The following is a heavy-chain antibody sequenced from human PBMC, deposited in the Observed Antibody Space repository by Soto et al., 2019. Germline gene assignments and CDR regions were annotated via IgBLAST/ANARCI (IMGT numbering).Heavy chain of an antibody. V-gene: IGHV1-58*01. J-gene: IGHJ6*02. Sequence: SVKVSCKASGFTFTSSAAQWVRQARGQRLEWIGWIVVGSGNTNYAQKFQERVTITRDMSTSTAYMELSSLRSEDTAVYYCAAGDTIFGVAAYGMDVWGQGTTVTVSS. CDR3: AAGDTIFGVAAYGMDV. CDR2: IVVGSGNT. D-gene: IGHD3-3*01. CDR1: GFTFTSSA.